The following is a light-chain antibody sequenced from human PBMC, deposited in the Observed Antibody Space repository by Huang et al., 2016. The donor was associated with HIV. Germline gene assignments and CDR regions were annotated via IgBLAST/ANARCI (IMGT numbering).Light chain of an antibody. J-gene: IGKJ1*01. CDR3: MQGT. Sequence: DIVMTQSPLSLPVTPREPASISCRSSQSLLHSNGYNYLDWYLQKPGQSPQLLIYLGSNRASGVPDRFSGSGSGTDFTLKISRVEAEDVGVYYCMQGTFGQGTKVEIK. V-gene: IGKV2-28*01. CDR2: LGS. CDR1: QSLLHSNGYNY.